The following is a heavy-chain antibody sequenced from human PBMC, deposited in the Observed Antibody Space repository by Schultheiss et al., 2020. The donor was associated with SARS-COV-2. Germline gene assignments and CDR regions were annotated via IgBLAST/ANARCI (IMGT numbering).Heavy chain of an antibody. CDR2: IYYSGST. J-gene: IGHJ4*02. V-gene: IGHV4-39*01. Sequence: SETLSLTCTVSGGSISSGSYYWSWIRQPPGKGLEWIGSIYYSGSTNYNPSLKSRVTISVDTSKNQFSLKLSSVTAADTAVYYCARITMIVVVFDYWGQGTLVTVSS. CDR3: ARITMIVVVFDY. D-gene: IGHD3-22*01. CDR1: GGSISSGSYY.